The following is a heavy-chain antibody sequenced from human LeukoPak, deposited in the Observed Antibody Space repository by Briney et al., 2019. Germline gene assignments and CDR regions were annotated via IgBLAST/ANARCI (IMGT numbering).Heavy chain of an antibody. J-gene: IGHJ6*02. CDR1: GFIFNTYV. Sequence: GGSLRLSCAAFGFIFNTYVINWVRQAPGKGLEWVSYISSSGSRIYYADSVKGRFTISRDNAKNSLYLQMNSLRAEDTAIYYCARPRSDLYGMDVWGQGTTVIVSS. CDR2: ISSSGSRI. CDR3: ARPRSDLYGMDV. V-gene: IGHV3-48*03.